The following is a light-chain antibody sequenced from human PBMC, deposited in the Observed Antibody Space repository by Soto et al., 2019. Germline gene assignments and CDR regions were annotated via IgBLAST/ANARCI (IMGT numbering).Light chain of an antibody. Sequence: QSALTQPASVSGSPGQSITISCTGTSNDVGAYNYVSWYQQHPGKAPKLMIYDVSNRPSGVSNRFSGSKSGNTASLTISGLQAEDEADYYCNSYTNSDAYVFGAGTKVTVL. V-gene: IGLV2-14*01. J-gene: IGLJ1*01. CDR2: DVS. CDR3: NSYTNSDAYV. CDR1: SNDVGAYNY.